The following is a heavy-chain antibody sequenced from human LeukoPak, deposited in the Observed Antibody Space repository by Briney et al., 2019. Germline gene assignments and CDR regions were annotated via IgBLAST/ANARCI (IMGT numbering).Heavy chain of an antibody. J-gene: IGHJ4*02. CDR1: GAIFSSHS. CDR3: ATGEGPRDIMTALILYQ. D-gene: IGHD3-9*01. Sequence: GASVKLSCTASGAIFSSHSISWVRQAPGQGLEWMGGIIPILDTAKYAHTFRGRVTITADTSTTTVYMELSNHRSEDTAVYACATGEGPRDIMTALILYQWGQGTLVILS. V-gene: IGHV1-69*10. CDR2: IIPILDTA.